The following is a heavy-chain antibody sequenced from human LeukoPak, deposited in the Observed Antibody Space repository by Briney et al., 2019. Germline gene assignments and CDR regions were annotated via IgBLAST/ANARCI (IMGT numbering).Heavy chain of an antibody. J-gene: IGHJ4*02. CDR3: ARADWGSGNFDY. V-gene: IGHV4-59*01. Sequence: ASETLSLTCTVSGGSISSYYWSWIRQPPGKGLEWIGYIYYSGSTNYNPSLKSRVTISVDTSKNQFSLKLSSVTAADTAVYYCARADWGSGNFDYWGQGTLVTVSS. CDR1: GGSISSYY. CDR2: IYYSGST. D-gene: IGHD7-27*01.